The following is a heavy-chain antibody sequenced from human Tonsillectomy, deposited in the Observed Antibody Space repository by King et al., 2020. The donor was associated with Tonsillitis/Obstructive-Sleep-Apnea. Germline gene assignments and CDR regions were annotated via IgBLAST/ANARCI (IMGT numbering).Heavy chain of an antibody. Sequence: EQLVQSGAEVKKPGASVKVSCKASGYTFTDYYMHWVRQAPGQGLEWMGWINPNSGGTNYAQKFQGRVTMTRDTSISTAYMELNRLRSDDTAVYYCARDGDWEYSTDWTPYYFDYWGQGTLVTVPS. V-gene: IGHV1-2*02. CDR2: INPNSGGT. D-gene: IGHD6-19*01. CDR3: ARDGDWEYSTDWTPYYFDY. CDR1: GYTFTDYY. J-gene: IGHJ4*02.